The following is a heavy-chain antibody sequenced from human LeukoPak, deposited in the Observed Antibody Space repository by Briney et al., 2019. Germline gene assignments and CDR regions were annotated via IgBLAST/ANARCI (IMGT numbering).Heavy chain of an antibody. V-gene: IGHV4-59*01. J-gene: IGHJ6*03. CDR3: ARGYYDILTGYYGYYYYYMDV. CDR1: GGSISSYY. Sequence: SETLYLTCTVSGGSISSYYWSWIRQPPGKGLEWIGYIYYSGSTNYNPSPKSRVTISVDTSKNQFSLKLSSVTAADTAVYYCARGYYDILTGYYGYYYYYMDVWGKGTTVTVSS. CDR2: IYYSGST. D-gene: IGHD3-9*01.